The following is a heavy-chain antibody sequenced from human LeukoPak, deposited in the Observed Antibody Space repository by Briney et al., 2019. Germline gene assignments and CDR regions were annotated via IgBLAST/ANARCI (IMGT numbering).Heavy chain of an antibody. CDR3: ARGRGYSYAPTDYMDV. D-gene: IGHD5-18*01. Sequence: GGSLRLSCAASGFTFSSYSMNWVRQAPGKGLEWVSSISSSSSYIYYADSVKGRFTISRDNAKNSLYLQMNSVRAEDTAVYYCARGRGYSYAPTDYMDVWGKGTTVTVSS. J-gene: IGHJ6*03. V-gene: IGHV3-21*01. CDR1: GFTFSSYS. CDR2: ISSSSSYI.